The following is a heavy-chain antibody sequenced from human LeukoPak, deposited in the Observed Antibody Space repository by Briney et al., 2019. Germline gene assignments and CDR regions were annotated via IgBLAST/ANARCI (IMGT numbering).Heavy chain of an antibody. CDR2: IKQDGSEK. V-gene: IGHV3-7*01. CDR3: VRALGSSSADY. Sequence: GGSLRLSCAASGFTFTHSWMSWVRQAPGKGLEWVANIKQDGSEKYYVDSVEGRFTISRDNAKNSVSLQMNSLRGEDAAVYYCVRALGSSSADYWGQGTLVTVSS. CDR1: GFTFTHSW. D-gene: IGHD6-6*01. J-gene: IGHJ4*02.